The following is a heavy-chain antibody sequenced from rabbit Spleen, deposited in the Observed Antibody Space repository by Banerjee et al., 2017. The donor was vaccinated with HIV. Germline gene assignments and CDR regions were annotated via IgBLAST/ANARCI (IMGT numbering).Heavy chain of an antibody. Sequence: EESGGDLVKPEGSLTLTCTASGFTISSSYWICWVRQAPGMGLEWIACIYTGNAKTYYASWAKGRFTISKTSSTTVTLQMTSLTAADTATYFCARDAGSYAYIDGYFNLWGQGTLVTVS. CDR1: GFTISSSYW. CDR3: ARDAGSYAYIDGYFNL. V-gene: IGHV1S45*01. J-gene: IGHJ4*01. D-gene: IGHD6-1*01. CDR2: IYTGNAKT.